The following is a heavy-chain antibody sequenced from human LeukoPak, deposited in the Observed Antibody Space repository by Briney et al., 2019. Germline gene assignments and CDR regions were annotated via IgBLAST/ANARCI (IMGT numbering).Heavy chain of an antibody. CDR3: ARGPGPARGVMIDNWFDP. CDR2: IKYDGSEK. CDR1: GFTFSSYW. V-gene: IGHV3-7*01. D-gene: IGHD3-10*01. Sequence: GGSLRLSCAASGFTFSSYWMSWVRQAPGKGLEWVANIKYDGSEKYYVDSVKGRFTISRDNAENSLYLQMDSLRAEDTAVYYCARGPGPARGVMIDNWFDPWGQGTLVTVSS. J-gene: IGHJ5*02.